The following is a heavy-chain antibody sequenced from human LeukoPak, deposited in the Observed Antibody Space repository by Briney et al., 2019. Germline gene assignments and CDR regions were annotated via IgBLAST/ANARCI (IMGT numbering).Heavy chain of an antibody. CDR2: IYYSGST. Sequence: PSETLSLTCTVSGGSISSSSYYWGWIRQPPGKGLEWIGRIYYSGSTYYNPSLKSRVTISVDTSKNQFSLKLSSVTAADTAVYYCARGTAMITFGGVIVIPLHYFDYWGQGTLVTVSS. J-gene: IGHJ4*02. CDR3: ARGTAMITFGGVIVIPLHYFDY. V-gene: IGHV4-39*01. CDR1: GGSISSSSYY. D-gene: IGHD3-16*02.